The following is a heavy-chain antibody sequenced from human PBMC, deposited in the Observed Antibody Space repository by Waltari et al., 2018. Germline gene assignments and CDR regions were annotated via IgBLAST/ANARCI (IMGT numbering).Heavy chain of an antibody. D-gene: IGHD6-19*01. CDR1: GFPFRVSW. Sequence: EVQLVESGGDLVQPGGSVRLSCAAFGFPFRVSWMSWLRQAPGKGLEWVANINQAGTDKYYVDSVKGRFTISRDNARNSLYLQMSSLRVEDTAFYYCARASAVPGTRDYWGQGTLVTVSS. CDR3: ARASAVPGTRDY. J-gene: IGHJ4*02. CDR2: INQAGTDK. V-gene: IGHV3-7*01.